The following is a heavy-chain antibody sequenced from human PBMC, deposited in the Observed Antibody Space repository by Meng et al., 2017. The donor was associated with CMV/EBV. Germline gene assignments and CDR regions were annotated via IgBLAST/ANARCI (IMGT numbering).Heavy chain of an antibody. J-gene: IGHJ4*02. CDR1: GFTSIFSA. Sequence: SGFTSIFSAIHCFRRSPRQGLEWVPFILYDVTTKSSAVSVTGRFTISRDNSKHTLYLPMNSLRAEDTAVYYCAKDFTYSSSPAYYFDYWGQGTLVTVSS. D-gene: IGHD6-6*01. CDR3: AKDFTYSSSPAYYFDY. CDR2: ILYDVTTK. V-gene: IGHV3-33*06.